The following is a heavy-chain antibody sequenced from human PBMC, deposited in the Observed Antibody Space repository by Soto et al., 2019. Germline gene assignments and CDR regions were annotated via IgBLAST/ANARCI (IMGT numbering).Heavy chain of an antibody. CDR2: ISAYNGNT. CDR3: ARGGYYDFWSGYYPHYYYYYMDV. D-gene: IGHD3-3*01. J-gene: IGHJ6*03. Sequence: ASVKVSCKASGYTFTSYGISWVRQAPGQGLEWMGWISAYNGNTNYARKLQGRVTMTTDTSTSTAYMELRSLRSDDTAVYYCARGGYYDFWSGYYPHYYYYYMDVWGKGTTVTVSS. CDR1: GYTFTSYG. V-gene: IGHV1-18*01.